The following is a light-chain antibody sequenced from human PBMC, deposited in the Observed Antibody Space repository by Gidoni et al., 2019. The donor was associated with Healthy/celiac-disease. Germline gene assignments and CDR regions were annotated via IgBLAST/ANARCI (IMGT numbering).Light chain of an antibody. CDR3: QQSYSTPWT. V-gene: IGKV1-39*01. CDR1: QSIISY. J-gene: IGKJ2*02. Sequence: DIQMTQSPSSLSASVGDRVTITCRASQSIISYLNWYQQKPGKAPKLLIYAASSLQSGVPSRFSGSGSGTDFTLTISSLQPEDFATYYCQQSYSTPWTFGQGTKLEIK. CDR2: AAS.